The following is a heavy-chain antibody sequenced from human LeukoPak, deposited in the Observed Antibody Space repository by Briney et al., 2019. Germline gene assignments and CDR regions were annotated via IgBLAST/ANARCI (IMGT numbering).Heavy chain of an antibody. CDR3: ARGHGVYGMDV. Sequence: SETLSLTCTVSGGSISSYYWSWIRQPPGKGLEWIGEINHRGSTNYNPSLKSRVTISVDTSKNQFSLKLSSVTAADTAVYYCARGHGVYGMDVWGQGTTVTVSS. V-gene: IGHV4-34*01. J-gene: IGHJ6*02. D-gene: IGHD3-16*01. CDR2: INHRGST. CDR1: GGSISSYY.